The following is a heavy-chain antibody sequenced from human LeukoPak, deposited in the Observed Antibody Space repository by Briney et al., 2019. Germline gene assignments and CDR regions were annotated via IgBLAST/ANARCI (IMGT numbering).Heavy chain of an antibody. V-gene: IGHV4-34*01. D-gene: IGHD6-19*01. CDR2: INHSGNT. Sequence: PSETLSLTCAVSGGSFTGSFSTYYWSWIRQPPGKGLEWIGEINHSGNTTYNPSLKSHVTISIDTSKNHFSLKLSSVTGADTAMYYCARNGWYSVDYWGQGTQVIVSS. J-gene: IGHJ4*02. CDR1: GGSFTGSFSTYY. CDR3: ARNGWYSVDY.